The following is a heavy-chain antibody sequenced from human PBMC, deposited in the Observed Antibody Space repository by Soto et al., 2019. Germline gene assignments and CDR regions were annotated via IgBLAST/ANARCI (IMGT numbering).Heavy chain of an antibody. CDR1: GFTFSSYG. Sequence: QVQLVESGGGVVQPGRSLRLSYAASGFTFSSYGMHWVRQAPGKGLEWVAVIWYDGSNKYYADSVKGRFTISRDNSKNTLYLQMNSLRAEDTAVYYCARDRLDRGSSWYLAVAGTLGYYYYGMDVWGQGTTVTVSS. CDR3: ARDRLDRGSSWYLAVAGTLGYYYYGMDV. V-gene: IGHV3-33*01. D-gene: IGHD6-19*01. J-gene: IGHJ6*02. CDR2: IWYDGSNK.